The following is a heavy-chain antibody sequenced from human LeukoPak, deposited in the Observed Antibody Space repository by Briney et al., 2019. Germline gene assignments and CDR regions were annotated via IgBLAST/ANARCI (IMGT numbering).Heavy chain of an antibody. CDR3: ARRSKWLAPY. Sequence: GGSLRLSCAASGYIFGSYAMTWVRQAPGKGLEWVSTISGTGGGTYYADSVKGRFTISRDNSRNTMYLQMNSLRAEDTATYYCARRSKWLAPYWGQGTLVTVSS. CDR1: GYIFGSYA. D-gene: IGHD6-19*01. J-gene: IGHJ4*02. CDR2: ISGTGGGT. V-gene: IGHV3-23*01.